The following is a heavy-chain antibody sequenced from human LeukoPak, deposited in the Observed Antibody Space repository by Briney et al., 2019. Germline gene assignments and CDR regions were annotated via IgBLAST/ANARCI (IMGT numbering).Heavy chain of an antibody. CDR1: GFTFSSYA. D-gene: IGHD6-19*01. CDR3: ARDPYNTAVANTNGWFDP. J-gene: IGHJ5*02. Sequence: GGPLRLSCAASGFTFSSYAMSWVRRAPGKGLEWVSSISGSGADTYYTQSVKGRFSISRDNSKNTLILQMDSLRADDTALYFCARDPYNTAVANTNGWFDPWGQGTLVTVSS. CDR2: ISGSGADT. V-gene: IGHV3-23*01.